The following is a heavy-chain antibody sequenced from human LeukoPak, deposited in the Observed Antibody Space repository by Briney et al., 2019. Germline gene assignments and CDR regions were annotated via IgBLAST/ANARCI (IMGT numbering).Heavy chain of an antibody. CDR3: ASDGLLNIVVVEPGWYWFDP. Sequence: ASVKVSCKASGYTFTSYGISWVRQAPGQGLEWMGWISAYNGNTNYAQKLQGRVTMTTDTSTSTAYMELRSLRSDDTAVYYCASDGLLNIVVVEPGWYWFDPWGQGTLVTVSS. CDR2: ISAYNGNT. J-gene: IGHJ5*02. D-gene: IGHD2-15*01. CDR1: GYTFTSYG. V-gene: IGHV1-18*01.